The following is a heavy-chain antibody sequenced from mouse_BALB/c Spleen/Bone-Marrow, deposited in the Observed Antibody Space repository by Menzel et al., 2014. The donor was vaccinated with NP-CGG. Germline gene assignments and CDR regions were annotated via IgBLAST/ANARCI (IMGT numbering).Heavy chain of an antibody. V-gene: IGHV5-6-3*01. J-gene: IGHJ4*01. CDR3: ARDDVWYAMDC. CDR2: INSNGGST. CDR1: GLTFSSYG. Sequence: EVQRVESGGGLVQPGGSLKLSCAASGLTFSSYGMSWVRQTPDKRLELVATINSNGGSTYYPDSVEGRFTISRDNAKNTLYLQMSSLKSEDTAMYYCARDDVWYAMDCWGQGTSVTVSS.